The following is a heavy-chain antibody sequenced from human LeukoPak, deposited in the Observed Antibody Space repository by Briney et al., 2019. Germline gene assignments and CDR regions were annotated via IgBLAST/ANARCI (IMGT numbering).Heavy chain of an antibody. V-gene: IGHV1-2*02. CDR3: ARGQYYDFWSGYYYSPHFDY. D-gene: IGHD3-3*01. J-gene: IGHJ4*02. Sequence: ASVKVSCKASGYTFTGYNIHWVRQAPGQGLEWMGWINPNSGGTNYAQKFQGRVTMTRDTSISTAYMEPNRLRSDDTAVYYCARGQYYDFWSGYYYSPHFDYWGQGTLVTVSS. CDR2: INPNSGGT. CDR1: GYTFTGYN.